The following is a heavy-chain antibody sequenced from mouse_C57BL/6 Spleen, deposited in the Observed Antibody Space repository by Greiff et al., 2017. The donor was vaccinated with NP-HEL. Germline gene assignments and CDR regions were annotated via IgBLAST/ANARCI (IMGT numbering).Heavy chain of an antibody. V-gene: IGHV1-64*01. Sequence: QVQLQQPGAELVKPGASVKLSCKASGYTFTSYWMHWVKQRPGQGLEWIGMIHPNSGSTNYNEKFKSKATLTVDKSSSTAYMQLSSLTSEDSAVYYCAREGLTTVVARCFDYWGQGTTLTVSS. CDR1: GYTFTSYW. D-gene: IGHD1-1*01. J-gene: IGHJ2*01. CDR2: IHPNSGST. CDR3: AREGLTTVVARCFDY.